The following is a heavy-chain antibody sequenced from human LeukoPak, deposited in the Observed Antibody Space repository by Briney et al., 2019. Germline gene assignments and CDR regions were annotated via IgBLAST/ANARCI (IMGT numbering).Heavy chain of an antibody. V-gene: IGHV1-69*17. Sequence: GASVKVSCKASGGTFSSYAISWVRQAPGQGLEWMGGIIPIFGIANYAQKFQGRVTITADKSTSTAYMELSSLRSEDTAVYYCARAGSSLVWFDPWGQGTLVTVSS. CDR1: GGTFSSYA. D-gene: IGHD6-6*01. J-gene: IGHJ5*02. CDR3: ARAGSSLVWFDP. CDR2: IIPIFGIA.